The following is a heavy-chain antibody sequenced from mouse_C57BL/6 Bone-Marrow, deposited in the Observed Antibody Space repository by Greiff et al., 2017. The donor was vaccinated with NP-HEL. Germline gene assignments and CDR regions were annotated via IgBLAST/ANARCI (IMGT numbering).Heavy chain of an antibody. CDR1: GYTFTDYY. Sequence: VQLQQSGPELVKPGASVKISCKASGYTFTDYYINWVKQRPGQGLEWIGWIFPGSGSTYYNEKFKGKATLTVDKSSSTAYMLLSSLTSEDSAVYFCARLGDYDYGNYFDYWGQGTTLTVSS. V-gene: IGHV1-75*01. CDR3: ARLGDYDYGNYFDY. J-gene: IGHJ2*01. CDR2: IFPGSGST. D-gene: IGHD2-4*01.